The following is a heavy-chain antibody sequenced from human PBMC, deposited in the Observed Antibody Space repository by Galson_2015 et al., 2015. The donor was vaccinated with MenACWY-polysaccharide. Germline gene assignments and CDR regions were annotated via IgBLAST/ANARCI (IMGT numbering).Heavy chain of an antibody. D-gene: IGHD3-22*01. CDR3: ATRDVLKYDSSGFN. V-gene: IGHV1-18*01. Sequence: SVKVSCKASGYTFISYGITWVRQAPGQGLEWMGWISTYDGDTKSAQKFQGRVTMTTETSTSTAYMELRSLRSDDTAVYYCATRDVLKYDSSGFNWGQGTLVTVSS. J-gene: IGHJ4*02. CDR2: ISTYDGDT. CDR1: GYTFISYG.